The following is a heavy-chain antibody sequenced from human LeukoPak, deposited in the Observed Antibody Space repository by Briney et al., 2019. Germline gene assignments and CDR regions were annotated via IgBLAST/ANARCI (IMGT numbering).Heavy chain of an antibody. V-gene: IGHV1-69*04. D-gene: IGHD2-15*01. Sequence: ASVKVSCKASGGTFSSYAISWVRQAPGQGLEWMGRIIPILGIANYAQKFQGRVTITADKSTSTAYMELSRLRSDDTAVYYCARSWGGYCSGGSCSTPAAFDIWGQGTMVTVSS. CDR3: ARSWGGYCSGGSCSTPAAFDI. J-gene: IGHJ3*02. CDR1: GGTFSSYA. CDR2: IIPILGIA.